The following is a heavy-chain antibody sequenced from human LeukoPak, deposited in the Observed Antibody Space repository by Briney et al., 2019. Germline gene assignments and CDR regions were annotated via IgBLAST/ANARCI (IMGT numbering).Heavy chain of an antibody. CDR2: FDPEDGET. CDR3: AGGAAQHFGLRYNWFDP. J-gene: IGHJ5*02. CDR1: GYTLTELS. D-gene: IGHD3/OR15-3a*01. V-gene: IGHV1-24*01. Sequence: ASVKVSCKVSGYTLTELSMHWVRQAPGKGPEWMGGFDPEDGETIYAQKFQGRVTMTEDTSTDTAYMELSSLRSEDTAVYYCAGGAAQHFGLRYNWFDPWGPGTLVTVSS.